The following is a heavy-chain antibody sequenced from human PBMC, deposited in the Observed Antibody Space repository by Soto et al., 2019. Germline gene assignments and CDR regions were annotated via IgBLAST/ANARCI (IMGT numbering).Heavy chain of an antibody. D-gene: IGHD3-10*01. CDR3: ARGEPYYGSGSYYKGDYYYYYGMDV. J-gene: IGHJ6*02. CDR2: ISSSGSTI. V-gene: IGHV3-11*01. Sequence: GGSLRLSCAASGFTFSDYYMSWIRQAPGKGLEWVSYISSSGSTIYYADSVKCRFTISRDNAKNSLYLQMNSLRAEDTAVYYCARGEPYYGSGSYYKGDYYYYYGMDVWGQGTTVTVS. CDR1: GFTFSDYY.